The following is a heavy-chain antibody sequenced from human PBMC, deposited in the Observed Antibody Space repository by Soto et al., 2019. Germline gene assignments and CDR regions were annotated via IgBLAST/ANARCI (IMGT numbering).Heavy chain of an antibody. CDR3: ARASIAARPHLAY. V-gene: IGHV4-4*02. CDR1: GGSISSSNW. CDR2: IYHSGST. Sequence: PSETLSLTCAVSGGSISSSNWWSWVRQPPGKGLEGIGEIYHSGSTNYNPSLKSRVTISVDKSKNQFSLKLSSVTAADTAVYYCARASIAARPHLAYWGQGTLVTVSS. J-gene: IGHJ4*02. D-gene: IGHD6-6*01.